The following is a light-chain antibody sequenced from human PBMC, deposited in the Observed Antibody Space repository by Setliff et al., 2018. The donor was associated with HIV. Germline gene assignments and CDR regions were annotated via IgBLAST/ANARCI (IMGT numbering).Light chain of an antibody. CDR1: SSDVGGYNY. Sequence: QSVLAQPASVSGSPGQSITISCTGTSSDVGGYNYVSWYQQHPGKAPKLMIYDVSYRPSGVSDRFSGSKSGNTASLTISRLQAEDEADYYCSSYTSISALDVFGTGTKHRP. CDR2: DVS. CDR3: SSYTSISALDV. V-gene: IGLV2-14*03. J-gene: IGLJ1*01.